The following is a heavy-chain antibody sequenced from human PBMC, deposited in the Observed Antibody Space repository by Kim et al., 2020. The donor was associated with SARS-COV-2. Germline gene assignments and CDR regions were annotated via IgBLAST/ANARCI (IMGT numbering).Heavy chain of an antibody. Sequence: GGSLRLSCAASGFTFSSNNINWVRQAPGKGLEWVSSISSTSNYIYYADSVKGRFTISRDNAKNSLYLQMNSLGAEDTAVYYCARARWTPNYYFDYWGQGTLVTVSS. CDR3: ARARWTPNYYFDY. V-gene: IGHV3-21*01. J-gene: IGHJ4*02. CDR2: ISSTSNYI. CDR1: GFTFSSNN. D-gene: IGHD2-15*01.